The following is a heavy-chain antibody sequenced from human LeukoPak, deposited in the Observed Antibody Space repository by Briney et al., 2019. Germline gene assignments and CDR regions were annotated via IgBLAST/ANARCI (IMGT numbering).Heavy chain of an antibody. Sequence: SETLSLTCTVSGGSISSSSYYWGWIRQPPGKGLEWIGSIYYSGSTYYNPSLKSRVTISVDTSKNQFSLKLSSVTAADTAVYYCARRWLITMVRGGNFDYWGQGTLVTVSS. CDR2: IYYSGST. CDR1: GGSISSSSYY. V-gene: IGHV4-39*07. CDR3: ARRWLITMVRGGNFDY. D-gene: IGHD3-10*01. J-gene: IGHJ4*02.